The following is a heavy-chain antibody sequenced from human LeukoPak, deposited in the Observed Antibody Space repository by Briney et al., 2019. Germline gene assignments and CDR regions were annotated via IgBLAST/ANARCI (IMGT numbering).Heavy chain of an antibody. CDR3: ARDFRGVSHYVSNFDY. Sequence: PSETLSLTCAVSGGSISSSNWWSWVRQPPGKGLEWIGEIYHSGSTNYNTSLKSRVTISVDKSKNQFSLKLSSVTAADTAVYYCARDFRGVSHYVSNFDYWGQGTLVTVSS. J-gene: IGHJ4*02. D-gene: IGHD3-16*01. CDR2: IYHSGST. CDR1: GGSISSSNW. V-gene: IGHV4-4*02.